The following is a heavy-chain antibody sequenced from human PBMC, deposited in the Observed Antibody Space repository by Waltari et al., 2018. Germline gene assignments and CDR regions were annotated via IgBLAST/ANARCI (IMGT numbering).Heavy chain of an antibody. D-gene: IGHD1-26*01. CDR1: GFTFSRYW. CDR2: INEGGSDK. J-gene: IGHJ4*02. CDR3: ARHPAPGMVDQ. Sequence: EVQLVESGGGLVQPGGSLRLSCAVSGFTFSRYWMTWVRQAPGKGLEWVASINEGGSDKYYVDCVKGRFTISRDNAKSSLYLQMHSLRDEDTAVYSCARHPAPGMVDQWGQGTLVTVSS. V-gene: IGHV3-7*01.